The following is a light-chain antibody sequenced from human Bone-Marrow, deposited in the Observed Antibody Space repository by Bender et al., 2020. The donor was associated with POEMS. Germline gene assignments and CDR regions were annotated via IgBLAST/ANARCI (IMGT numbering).Light chain of an antibody. J-gene: IGLJ3*02. CDR1: SNDVGAFDF. V-gene: IGLV2-14*03. CDR3: SSSTSSFKGL. CDR2: DVT. Sequence: QSALTQPASVSGSPGQSITISCTVTSNDVGAFDFVSWYQQHPGKAPKLIIYDVTYRPSGVSDRFSGSKSGNTASLTISGLQAEDEADYYCSSSTSSFKGLFGGGTKVTV.